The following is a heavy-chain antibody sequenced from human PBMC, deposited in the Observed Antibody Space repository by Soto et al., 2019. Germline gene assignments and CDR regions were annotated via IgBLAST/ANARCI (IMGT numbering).Heavy chain of an antibody. Sequence: SETLPLTCAVYGGSFSGYYWSWIRQPPGKGLEWIGEINHSGSTNYNPSLKSRVTISVDTSKNQFSLKLSSVTAADTAVYYCASAYMVRGVIDFDYWGQGTLVTVSS. J-gene: IGHJ4*02. CDR3: ASAYMVRGVIDFDY. CDR2: INHSGST. D-gene: IGHD3-10*01. CDR1: GGSFSGYY. V-gene: IGHV4-34*01.